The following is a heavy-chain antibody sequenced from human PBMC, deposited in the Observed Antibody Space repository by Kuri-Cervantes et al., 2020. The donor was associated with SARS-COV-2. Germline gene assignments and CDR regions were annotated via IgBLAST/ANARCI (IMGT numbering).Heavy chain of an antibody. CDR1: GITVNSNH. J-gene: IGHJ5*02. CDR3: ARVTVTMIVGGYWFDL. Sequence: GESLKISCAASGITVNSNHMSWVRQAPGKGLEWVSIIYTGGDTYYADSVKGRFTIARDISKNTLYLQLNSLKNEDTAVYYCARVTVTMIVGGYWFDLWGQGTLVTVSS. D-gene: IGHD3-22*01. CDR2: IYTGGDT. V-gene: IGHV3-53*01.